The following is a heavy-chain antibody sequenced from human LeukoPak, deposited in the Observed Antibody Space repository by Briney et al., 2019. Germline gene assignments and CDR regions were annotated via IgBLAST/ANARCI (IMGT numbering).Heavy chain of an antibody. D-gene: IGHD6-19*01. CDR3: ARVGYSSGFPFDY. V-gene: IGHV3-7*01. CDR1: GFTFSTYW. J-gene: IGHJ4*02. Sequence: GGSLRLSCAASGFTFSTYWMSWVRQAPGKGQEWVANIKQDGSEKYYVDSVKGRFTISRDNAKNSLYLQMNSLRAEDTAVYYCARVGYSSGFPFDYWGQGILVTVSS. CDR2: IKQDGSEK.